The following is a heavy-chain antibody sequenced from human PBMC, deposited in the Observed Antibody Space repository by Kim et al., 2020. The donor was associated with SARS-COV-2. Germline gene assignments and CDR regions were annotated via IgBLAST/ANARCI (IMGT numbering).Heavy chain of an antibody. J-gene: IGHJ1*01. Sequence: GGSLRLSCAASGLSFKNFWMSWVRQVPGKGLEWVGRIRSKNDGGTLDYAAPVKGRFTISRDDSKDMLYLQMNSLKIKDTGIYYCTTDPRQWGPGTLVTVFS. CDR2: IRSKNDGGTL. CDR1: GLSFKNFW. CDR3: TTDPRQ. V-gene: IGHV3-15*01.